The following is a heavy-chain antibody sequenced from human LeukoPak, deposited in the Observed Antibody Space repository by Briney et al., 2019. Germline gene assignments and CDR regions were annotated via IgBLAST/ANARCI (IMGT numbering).Heavy chain of an antibody. CDR3: ARELHSSSWYYYYYYMDV. J-gene: IGHJ6*03. V-gene: IGHV1-18*01. CDR2: ISAYNGNT. CDR1: GYTFTSYD. Sequence: ASVKVSCKASGYTFTSYDINWVRQATGQGLEWMGWISAYNGNTNYAQKLQGRVTMTTDTSTSTAYMELRSLRSDDTAVYYCARELHSSSWYYYYYYMDVWGKGTTVTVSS. D-gene: IGHD6-13*01.